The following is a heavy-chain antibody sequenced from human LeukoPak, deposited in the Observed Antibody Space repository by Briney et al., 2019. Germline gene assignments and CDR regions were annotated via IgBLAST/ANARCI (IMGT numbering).Heavy chain of an antibody. CDR1: RFTFINYW. CDR3: ARVGQGMATIGGAFDI. J-gene: IGHJ3*02. D-gene: IGHD5-24*01. CDR2: ISQDGSDK. V-gene: IGHV3-7*01. Sequence: GGSLRLSCAASRFTFINYWMIWVRQAPGKGLEWVANISQDGSDKYYVDSVKGRFTISRDNAKNSLYLQMNSLRAEDTAVYYCARVGQGMATIGGAFDIWGQGTMVTVSS.